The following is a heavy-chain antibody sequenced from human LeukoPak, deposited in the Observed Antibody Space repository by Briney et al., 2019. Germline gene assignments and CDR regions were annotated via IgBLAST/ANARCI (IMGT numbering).Heavy chain of an antibody. D-gene: IGHD2-8*01. CDR2: TSYDGSSQ. Sequence: GGSLRLSCAASGFTFNNYAMHWVRQAPGKRLEWVAFTSYDGSSQFYADSVKGRFTISRDNSKNTLYLQLNSLRPEDAAVYYCAKSGSIVLMVASWGQGTLVTVS. CDR3: AKSGSIVLMVAS. J-gene: IGHJ4*02. CDR1: GFTFNNYA. V-gene: IGHV3-30*18.